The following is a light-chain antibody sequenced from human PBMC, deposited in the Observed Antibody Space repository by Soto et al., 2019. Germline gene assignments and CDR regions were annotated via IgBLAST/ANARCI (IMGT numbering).Light chain of an antibody. Sequence: QSVLTQPASVSGSPGQSITISCTGTSSDIGSYDLVSWYRQHPGKAPKLIIYEVNKRPSGVSNRFSAYKSGNTASLTISGLQAEDEADYYCRSFAGSPWVFGGGTKVTVL. J-gene: IGLJ3*02. CDR3: RSFAGSPWV. CDR2: EVN. V-gene: IGLV2-23*02. CDR1: SSDIGSYDL.